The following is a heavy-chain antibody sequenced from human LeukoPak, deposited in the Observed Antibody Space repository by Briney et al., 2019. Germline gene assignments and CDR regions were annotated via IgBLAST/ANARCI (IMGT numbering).Heavy chain of an antibody. Sequence: GGSLRLSCAASGFTISSYWMSWVRQAPGQGLEWVANIKQDGSEKYYVDSVKGRFTISRDNAKNSLYLQMNSLRAEDTAVYYCTRPLRDGYNFAAFDIWGQGTMVTVSS. J-gene: IGHJ3*02. V-gene: IGHV3-7*05. CDR1: GFTISSYW. D-gene: IGHD5-24*01. CDR2: IKQDGSEK. CDR3: TRPLRDGYNFAAFDI.